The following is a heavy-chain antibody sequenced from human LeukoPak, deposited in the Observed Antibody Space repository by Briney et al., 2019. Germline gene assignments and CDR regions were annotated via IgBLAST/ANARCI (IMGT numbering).Heavy chain of an antibody. CDR1: GGSISSYY. CDR2: IHYSGST. V-gene: IGHV4-59*08. D-gene: IGHD2-21*02. J-gene: IGHJ4*02. CDR3: ARHLRGAYCGDNCYLDY. Sequence: SETLSLTCTVSGGSISSYYWSWIRQPPGKGLEWIGYIHYSGSTNYNPSLQSRVTISVDTSKNQFSLKLSPVTAADTAVYSCARHLRGAYCGDNCYLDYWGQGTLVTVSS.